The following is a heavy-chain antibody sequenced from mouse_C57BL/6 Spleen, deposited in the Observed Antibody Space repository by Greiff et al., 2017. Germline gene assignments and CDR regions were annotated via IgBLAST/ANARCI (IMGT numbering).Heavy chain of an antibody. CDR2: IDPETGGT. V-gene: IGHV1-15*01. Sequence: VKLQESGAELVRPGASVTLSCKASGYTFTDYEMHWVKQTPVHGLEWIGAIDPETGGTAYNQKFKGKAILTADKSSSTAYMELRSLTSEDSAVYYCTRGGAQAPFAYWGQGTLVTVSA. CDR3: TRGGAQAPFAY. CDR1: GYTFTDYE. D-gene: IGHD3-2*02. J-gene: IGHJ3*01.